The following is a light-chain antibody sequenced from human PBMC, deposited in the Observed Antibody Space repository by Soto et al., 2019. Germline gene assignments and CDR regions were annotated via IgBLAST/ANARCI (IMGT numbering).Light chain of an antibody. J-gene: IGKJ2*01. CDR1: QSVSSN. CDR3: QQYGGSPYT. CDR2: GAS. V-gene: IGKV3-15*01. Sequence: EIVMTQSPATLSVSPGEGATVSCRASQSVSSNLAWYQQKPGQAPRLLIYGASTRATGIPARFSGSGSGTEFTLTISSLQSEDSAVYYCQQYGGSPYTFGQGTKLEIK.